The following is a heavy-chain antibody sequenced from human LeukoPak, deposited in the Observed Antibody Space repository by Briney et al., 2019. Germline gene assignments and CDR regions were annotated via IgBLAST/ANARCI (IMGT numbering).Heavy chain of an antibody. J-gene: IGHJ4*02. Sequence: GGSLRLSCAASGFTFSSYWMHWVRQAPGKGLEWVANIKQDGSEKYYVDSVKGRFTISRDNAKNSLYLQMNSLRAEDTAVYYCARDDCSGGSCYSGYWGQGTLVTVSS. V-gene: IGHV3-7*01. CDR3: ARDDCSGGSCYSGY. CDR1: GFTFSSYW. CDR2: IKQDGSEK. D-gene: IGHD2-15*01.